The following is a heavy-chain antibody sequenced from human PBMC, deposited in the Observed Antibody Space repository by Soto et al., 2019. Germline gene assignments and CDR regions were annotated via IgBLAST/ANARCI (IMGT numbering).Heavy chain of an antibody. V-gene: IGHV4-39*01. Sequence: SETLSLTCIVSGESISSSSYYWGWIRQPPGKGLEWIGSIYYSGRTYYNPSFKSRVTISIDTSKNQFSLKLSSATATDTAVYYCARQRTTVVTQAYFDHWGQGALVTVSS. CDR3: ARQRTTVVTQAYFDH. D-gene: IGHD2-21*02. CDR1: GESISSSSYY. CDR2: IYYSGRT. J-gene: IGHJ4*02.